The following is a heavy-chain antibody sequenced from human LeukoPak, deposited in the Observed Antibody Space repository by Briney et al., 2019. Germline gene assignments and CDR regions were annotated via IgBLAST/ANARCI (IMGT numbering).Heavy chain of an antibody. V-gene: IGHV4-39*01. Sequence: SETLSLTCTVSGGSNSSSSYYWGWIRQPPGKGLEWIGSIYYSGSTYYNPSLKSRVTISVDTSKNQFSLKLSSVTAADTAVYYCARPPYSSGWFGNWFDPWGQGTLVTVSS. J-gene: IGHJ5*02. D-gene: IGHD6-19*01. CDR2: IYYSGST. CDR1: GGSNSSSSYY. CDR3: ARPPYSSGWFGNWFDP.